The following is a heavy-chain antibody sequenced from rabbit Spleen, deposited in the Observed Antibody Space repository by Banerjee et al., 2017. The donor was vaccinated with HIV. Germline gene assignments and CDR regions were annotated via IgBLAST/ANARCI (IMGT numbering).Heavy chain of an antibody. CDR1: GVSFSSNHY. J-gene: IGHJ3*01. V-gene: IGHV1S43*01. CDR3: ARAIVPWLGLTRLDL. D-gene: IGHD4-1*01. Sequence: QEQLEESGGGLVKPGASLTLTCTASGVSFSSNHYMCWVRQAPGKGLEWIGIIYAAKGSTDYASWVNGRFTISSDNAQSTVDLKMTSLTAADTATYFCARAIVPWLGLTRLDLWGPGTLVTVS. CDR2: IYAAKGST.